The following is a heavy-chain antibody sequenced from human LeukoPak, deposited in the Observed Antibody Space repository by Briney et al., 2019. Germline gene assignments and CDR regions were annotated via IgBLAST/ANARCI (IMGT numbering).Heavy chain of an antibody. J-gene: IGHJ4*02. V-gene: IGHV5-51*01. Sequence: RGESLKISCKGSGYSFTSYWIGWVRQMPGKGLEWMGIIYPGDSDTRYSPSFQGQVTISADKSISTAHLQWSSLKASDTAMYYCARSRGSGSYYTPFDYWGQGTLVTVSS. D-gene: IGHD3-10*01. CDR3: ARSRGSGSYYTPFDY. CDR2: IYPGDSDT. CDR1: GYSFTSYW.